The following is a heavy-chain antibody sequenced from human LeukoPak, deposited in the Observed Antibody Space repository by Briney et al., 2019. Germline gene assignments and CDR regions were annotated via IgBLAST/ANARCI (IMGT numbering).Heavy chain of an antibody. CDR1: GGSISSYY. CDR3: ARGFPGDYYDSSGYLDY. Sequence: SETLSLTCTVSGGSISSYYWSWIRQPPGKGLEWIGYIYYSGSTNYNPSLKSRVTISVDTSKNQFSLKLSSVTAADTAVYYCARGFPGDYYDSSGYLDYWGQRTLVTVSS. J-gene: IGHJ4*02. CDR2: IYYSGST. D-gene: IGHD3-22*01. V-gene: IGHV4-59*01.